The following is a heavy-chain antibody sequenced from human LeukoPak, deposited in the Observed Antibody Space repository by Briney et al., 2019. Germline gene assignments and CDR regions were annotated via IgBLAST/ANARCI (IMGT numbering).Heavy chain of an antibody. CDR2: IIPIFGTA. V-gene: IGHV1-69*13. J-gene: IGHJ5*02. CDR3: ARVLAAAGPINWFDP. D-gene: IGHD6-13*01. CDR1: GGTFSSYA. Sequence: SVKVSCKASGGTFSSYAISWGRQAPGQGLEWMGGIIPIFGTANYAQKFQGRVTITADESTSTAYMELSSLRSEDTAVYYCARVLAAAGPINWFDPWGQGTLVTVSS.